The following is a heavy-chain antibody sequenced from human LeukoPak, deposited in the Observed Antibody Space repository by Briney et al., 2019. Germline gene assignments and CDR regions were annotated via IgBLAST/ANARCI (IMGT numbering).Heavy chain of an antibody. CDR1: GVSISNYY. J-gene: IGHJ6*04. Sequence: PSETLSLTCTVSGVSISNYYWSWIRQPPGKGLEWIGYIYYSGSTNYNPSLRSRVTISIDTSKNQFSLKLSSVTAADTAVYYCARDFYSGVDVWGRGTTVTVSS. V-gene: IGHV4-59*01. CDR2: IYYSGST. D-gene: IGHD2-21*01. CDR3: ARDFYSGVDV.